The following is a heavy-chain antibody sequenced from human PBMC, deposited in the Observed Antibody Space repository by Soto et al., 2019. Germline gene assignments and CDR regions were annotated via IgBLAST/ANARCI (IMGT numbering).Heavy chain of an antibody. D-gene: IGHD1-26*01. J-gene: IGHJ4*02. V-gene: IGHV3-30*18. CDR2: ISYDGSNK. CDR1: GFTFSSYG. Sequence: QVQLVESGGGVVQPGRSLRLSCAASGFTFSSYGMHWVRQAPGKGLEWVTVISYDGSNKLYADSVKGRFTISRDNSKNTLYLQMSSLRAEDTAVYYWAKEGEYSGSPIFDYWGQGTLGTVSS. CDR3: AKEGEYSGSPIFDY.